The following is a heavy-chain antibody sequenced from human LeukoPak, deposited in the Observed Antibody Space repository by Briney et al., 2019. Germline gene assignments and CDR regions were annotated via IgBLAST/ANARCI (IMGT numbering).Heavy chain of an antibody. D-gene: IGHD6-13*01. V-gene: IGHV4-38-2*02. CDR1: DYSISSGYGYY. CDR2: IYHSGIT. CDR3: ARGAAARPYFDY. J-gene: IGHJ4*02. Sequence: SETLSLTCTVSDYSISSGYGYYWGWIRQPPGKGLEWIGNIYHSGITYYNHFNSSLKSRVTISIDTSKNQFSLRLTSVTAADTAVYYCARGAAARPYFDYWGQGTLVTVSS.